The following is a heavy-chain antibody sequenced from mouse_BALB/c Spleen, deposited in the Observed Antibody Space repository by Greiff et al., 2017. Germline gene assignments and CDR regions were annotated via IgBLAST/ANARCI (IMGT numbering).Heavy chain of an antibody. Sequence: LVKTGASVKISCKASGYSFTGYYMHWVKQSHGKSLEWIGYISCYNGATSYNQKFKGKATFTVDTSSSTAYMQFNSLTSEDSAVYYCARDYGYDFYAMDYWGQGTSVTVSS. V-gene: IGHV1S34*01. CDR1: GYSFTGYY. D-gene: IGHD2-2*01. J-gene: IGHJ4*01. CDR2: ISCYNGAT. CDR3: ARDYGYDFYAMDY.